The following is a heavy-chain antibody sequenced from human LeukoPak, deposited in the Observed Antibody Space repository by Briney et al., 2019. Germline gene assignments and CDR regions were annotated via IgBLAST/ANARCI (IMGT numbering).Heavy chain of an antibody. Sequence: GGSLRLSCAASGFTFSSYWMHWVRQAPGKGLVWVSRINSDGSSTSYADSVKGRFTISRDNAKNTLYLQMNSLRAEDTAVYYCPRAPRFYGDYGCDYWGQGTLVTVSS. CDR3: PRAPRFYGDYGCDY. D-gene: IGHD4-17*01. CDR2: INSDGSST. V-gene: IGHV3-74*01. CDR1: GFTFSSYW. J-gene: IGHJ4*02.